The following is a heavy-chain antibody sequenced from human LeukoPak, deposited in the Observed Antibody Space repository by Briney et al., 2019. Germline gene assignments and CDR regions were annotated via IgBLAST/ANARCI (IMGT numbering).Heavy chain of an antibody. D-gene: IGHD5-24*01. CDR2: IYSGGST. CDR1: GFTVSSSY. J-gene: IGHJ4*02. Sequence: GGSLRLSCAVSGFTVSSSYMSWVRQAPGKGLEWVSVIYSGGSTYYADSVKGRFTISRDSSKNTLYLQMNSLRAEDTAVYYCARDRGEMATTVFDYWGQGALVTISS. V-gene: IGHV3-53*01. CDR3: ARDRGEMATTVFDY.